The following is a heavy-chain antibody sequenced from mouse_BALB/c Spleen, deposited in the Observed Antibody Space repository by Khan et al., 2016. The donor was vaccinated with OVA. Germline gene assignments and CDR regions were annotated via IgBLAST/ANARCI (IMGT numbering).Heavy chain of an antibody. CDR3: AGGFPTY. CDR1: GYSITSGYN. V-gene: IGHV3-1*02. J-gene: IGHJ3*01. Sequence: EVQLQEPGPDLVKPSQSLSLTCTVTGYSITSGYNWHWIRQFPGKKLEWMGYIHYSGSTSYNASLKSRISITRDTSKNQFFLQLNSVTTEDTSTYYCAGGFPTYWGQGTLVTVSA. CDR2: IHYSGST.